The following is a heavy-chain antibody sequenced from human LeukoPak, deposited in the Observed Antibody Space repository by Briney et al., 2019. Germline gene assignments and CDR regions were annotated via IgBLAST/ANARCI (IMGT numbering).Heavy chain of an antibody. CDR1: GYTFTSYG. CDR2: ISAYNGNT. V-gene: IGHV1-18*01. D-gene: IGHD2-2*01. Sequence: ASVKVSCKSSGYTFTSYGICWVRQAHGQGLERMGWISAYNGNTNYAQKLQGRVTMTTDTSTSTAYMELRSLRSDDTAVYYCARAKYCSSTSCYGPYYYYGMDVWGQGTTVTVSS. CDR3: ARAKYCSSTSCYGPYYYYGMDV. J-gene: IGHJ6*02.